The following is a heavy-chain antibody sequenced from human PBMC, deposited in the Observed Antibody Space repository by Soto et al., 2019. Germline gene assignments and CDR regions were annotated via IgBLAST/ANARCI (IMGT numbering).Heavy chain of an antibody. CDR1: GFTFSSYD. J-gene: IGHJ3*02. D-gene: IGHD5-18*01. Sequence: PGGSLRLSCAASGFTFSSYDMHWVRQATGKGLEWVSAIGTAGDTYYPGSVKGRFTISRENAKNSLYLQMNSLRAGDTAVYYCARGAVDTAMVMEDDAFDIWGQGTMVPSPQ. V-gene: IGHV3-13*01. CDR2: IGTAGDT. CDR3: ARGAVDTAMVMEDDAFDI.